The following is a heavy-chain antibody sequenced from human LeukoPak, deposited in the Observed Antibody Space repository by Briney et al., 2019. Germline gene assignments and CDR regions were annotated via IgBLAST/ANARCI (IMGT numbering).Heavy chain of an antibody. V-gene: IGHV3-48*04. CDR3: AKDGSYRAAAGHAFDI. Sequence: GGSLRLSCVASGFTFDTYSMNWIRQAPGKGLEWTSYITDDSKTMYYADSVKGRFTISRDNAKNTLYLQMNSLRAEDTAVYYCAKDGSYRAAAGHAFDIWGQGTMVTVSS. CDR1: GFTFDTYS. D-gene: IGHD6-13*01. J-gene: IGHJ3*02. CDR2: ITDDSKTM.